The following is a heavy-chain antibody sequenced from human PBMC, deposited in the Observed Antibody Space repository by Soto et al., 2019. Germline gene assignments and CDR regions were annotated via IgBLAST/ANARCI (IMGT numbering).Heavy chain of an antibody. V-gene: IGHV4-4*02. CDR1: GDSFSSSNW. CDR2: ILHTGST. D-gene: IGHD2-15*01. Sequence: QVQLQESGPRLVKPSGTLSLTCGVSGDSFSSSNWWTWVRQSPGKGLEWIGDILHTGSTDNSPSLRSRVTLSIDASKKEFYLNLTSVTATDTAIYYCARSPRRVDGKWYLDYWGQGALVTVSS. J-gene: IGHJ4*02. CDR3: ARSPRRVDGKWYLDY.